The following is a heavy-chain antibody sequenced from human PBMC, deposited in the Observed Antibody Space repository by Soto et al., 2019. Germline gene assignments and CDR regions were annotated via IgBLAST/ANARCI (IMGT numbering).Heavy chain of an antibody. V-gene: IGHV3-15*01. D-gene: IGHD6-25*01. J-gene: IGHJ4*01. CDR2: IKSKTAGETI. Sequence: EVQLVESGGGLVKPGESLRLSCAASGFPFTNVWMSWVRQAPGKGLEWVGRIKSKTAGETIDYAAVVKGRFTISRDDSENTLYLQKNSLKTEATAVYYCTKIGPAAEELDYWGRGTLVTVSS. CDR3: TKIGPAAEELDY. CDR1: GFPFTNVW.